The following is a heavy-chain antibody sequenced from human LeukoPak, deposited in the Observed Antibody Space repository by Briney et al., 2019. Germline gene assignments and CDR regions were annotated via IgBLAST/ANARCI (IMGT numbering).Heavy chain of an antibody. CDR1: GYTFTGYY. CDR3: AREARWYCGGDCYSFGNDY. Sequence: ASVKVSCKASGYTFTGYYMHWVRQAPGQGLEWMGWINPNSGGTNYAQKSQGRVTMTRDTSISTAYMELSRLRSDDTAVYYCAREARWYCGGDCYSFGNDYWGQGTLVTVSS. J-gene: IGHJ4*02. V-gene: IGHV1-2*02. CDR2: INPNSGGT. D-gene: IGHD2-21*01.